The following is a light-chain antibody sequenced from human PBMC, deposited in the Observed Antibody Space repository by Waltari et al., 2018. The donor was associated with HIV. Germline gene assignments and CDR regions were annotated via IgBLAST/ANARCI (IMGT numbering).Light chain of an antibody. CDR2: GNN. Sequence: QSVLTQPPSVSGAPGQTVTVSCTGSTSNPGANFDVHWYQHLPGTAPKLLIYGNNNRPSGVPVRFSGSRSGSSASLAITGLQAEDEADYYCQSYDNVLTAVIFGGGTKVTVL. CDR3: QSYDNVLTAVI. J-gene: IGLJ2*01. V-gene: IGLV1-40*01. CDR1: TSNPGANFD.